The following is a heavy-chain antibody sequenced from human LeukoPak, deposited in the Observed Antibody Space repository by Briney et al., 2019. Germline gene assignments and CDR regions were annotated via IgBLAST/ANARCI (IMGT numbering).Heavy chain of an antibody. CDR3: ARDLPTSGCSDY. CDR1: GFTFSGSA. CDR2: IRSKANSYAT. J-gene: IGHJ4*02. Sequence: GGSLRLSCAASGFTFSGSAMHWVRQASGKGLEWVGRIRSKANSYATAYAASVKGRFTLSRDDSKNTAYLQMNSLKTEDTAVYYCARDLPTSGCSDYWGQGTLVTVSS. V-gene: IGHV3-73*01. D-gene: IGHD5-12*01.